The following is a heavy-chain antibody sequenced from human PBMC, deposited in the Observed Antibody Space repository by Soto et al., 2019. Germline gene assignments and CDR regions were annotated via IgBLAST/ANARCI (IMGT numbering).Heavy chain of an antibody. CDR3: AKEVPAASTKGEYYYYGMDV. D-gene: IGHD2-2*01. CDR2: ISYDGSNK. J-gene: IGHJ6*02. CDR1: GFTFSSYG. Sequence: GGSLRLSCAASGFTFSSYGMHWVRQAPGKGLEWVAVISYDGSNKYYADSVKGRFTISRDNSKNTLYLQMNSLRAEDTAVYYCAKEVPAASTKGEYYYYGMDVWGQGTTVTVSS. V-gene: IGHV3-30*18.